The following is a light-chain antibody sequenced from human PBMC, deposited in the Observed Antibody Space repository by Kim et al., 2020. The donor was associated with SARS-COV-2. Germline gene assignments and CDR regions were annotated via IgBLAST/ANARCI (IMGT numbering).Light chain of an antibody. CDR3: NSRDSSGNLYV. CDR2: GKN. CDR1: SLRSYY. V-gene: IGLV3-19*01. J-gene: IGLJ1*01. Sequence: GQTVRITCQGDSLRSYYASWYQQKPGQAPVLVIYGKNNRPSGIPDRFSGSSSGNTASLTITGAQAEDEADYYCNSRDSSGNLYVFGTGTKVTVL.